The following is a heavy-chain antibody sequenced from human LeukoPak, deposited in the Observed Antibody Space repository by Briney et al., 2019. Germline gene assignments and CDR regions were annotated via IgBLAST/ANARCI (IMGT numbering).Heavy chain of an antibody. CDR2: ISSSSSYI. D-gene: IGHD3-3*01. V-gene: IGHV3-21*01. Sequence: GGSLRLSCAASGFTFSSYSMNWVRQAPGKGLEWVSSISSSSSYIYYADSVKGRFTISRDNAKNSLYLQMNSLRAEDTAVYYCARDPNYDFWSGGSNWFDPWGQGTLVTVSS. CDR3: ARDPNYDFWSGGSNWFDP. CDR1: GFTFSSYS. J-gene: IGHJ5*02.